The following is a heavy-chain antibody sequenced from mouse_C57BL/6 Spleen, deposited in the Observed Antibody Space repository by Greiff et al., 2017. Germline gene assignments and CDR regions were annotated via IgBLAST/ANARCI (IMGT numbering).Heavy chain of an antibody. CDR1: GYSITSGYY. Sequence: EVQLQESGPGLVKPSQSLSLTCSVTGYSITSGYYWNWIRQFPGNQLEWMGYISYDGSNNYNPSLKNRISITRDTSKNPFVLKLNSVTTEDTATYYCARRDEYPAWFAYWGQGTLVTVSA. V-gene: IGHV3-6*01. CDR2: ISYDGSN. J-gene: IGHJ3*01. CDR3: ARRDEYPAWFAY. D-gene: IGHD5-1*01.